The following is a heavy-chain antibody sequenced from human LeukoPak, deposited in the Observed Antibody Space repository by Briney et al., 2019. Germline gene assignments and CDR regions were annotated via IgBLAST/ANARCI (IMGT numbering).Heavy chain of an antibody. J-gene: IGHJ4*02. Sequence: GGSLRLSCVVSGLTFSSYSMSWVRQAPGKGLDWVSGISASGGDTWYPDSVKGRFTISRDNSKNTLFLQMSSLRVEDTAMYYCAKDAAGPEYWGQGTLLTVSS. CDR2: ISASGGDT. D-gene: IGHD6-13*01. V-gene: IGHV3-23*01. CDR1: GLTFSSYS. CDR3: AKDAAGPEY.